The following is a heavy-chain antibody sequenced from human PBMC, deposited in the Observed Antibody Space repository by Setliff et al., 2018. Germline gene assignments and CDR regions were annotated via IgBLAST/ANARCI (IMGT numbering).Heavy chain of an antibody. D-gene: IGHD6-13*01. CDR2: IIPIFGTA. V-gene: IGHV1-69*13. CDR1: GYTFTNYA. Sequence: SVKVSCKASGYTFTNYAIHWVRQAPGQGLEWMGGIIPIFGTANYAQKFQGRVTITADESTSTAYMELRSLRSDDTAVYYCARVSEAAAAGFDYWGQGTLVTVSS. J-gene: IGHJ4*02. CDR3: ARVSEAAAAGFDY.